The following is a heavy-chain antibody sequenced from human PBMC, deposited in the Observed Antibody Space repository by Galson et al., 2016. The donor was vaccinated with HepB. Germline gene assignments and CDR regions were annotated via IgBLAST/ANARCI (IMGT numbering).Heavy chain of an antibody. CDR1: GGSISSSDW. J-gene: IGHJ4*02. V-gene: IGHV4-4*02. CDR3: ARQHRGGPSDY. D-gene: IGHD5-24*01. CDR2: IFHTGRV. Sequence: SETLSLTCAVSGGSISSSDWWSWVRQPPGQGLEWIGQIFHTGRVNYTPSLASRVTISVDTSNNHFSLRLTSVTAAETALYYCARQHRGGPSDYWGQGTLVIVSS.